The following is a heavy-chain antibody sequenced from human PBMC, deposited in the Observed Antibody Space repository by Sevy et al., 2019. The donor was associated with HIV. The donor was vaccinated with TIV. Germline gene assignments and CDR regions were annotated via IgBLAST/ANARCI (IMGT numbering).Heavy chain of an antibody. CDR1: GFTFGDYI. CDR2: IRSKGYGGTR. V-gene: IGHV3-49*03. D-gene: IGHD3-10*01. Sequence: GGFLRLSCTASGFTFGDYIMTWFRQAPGKGLEWVGFIRSKGYGGTRDYAASVRGRFTISRDDSKSIDYLQMLSLKTEDTGVYYCTRAHYYGSAGGFNGMDVWGQGTTVTVSS. CDR3: TRAHYYGSAGGFNGMDV. J-gene: IGHJ6*02.